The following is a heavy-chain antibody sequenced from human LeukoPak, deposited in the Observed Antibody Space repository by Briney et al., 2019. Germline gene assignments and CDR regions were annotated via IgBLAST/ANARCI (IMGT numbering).Heavy chain of an antibody. CDR3: ARDLRAVVVPATIPDSFDY. Sequence: ASVKVSCKASGYTFTSYYMHWVRQAPGQGLEWMGIINPSGGSTSYAQKLQGRVTMTTDTSTSTAYMELRSLRSDDTAVYYCARDLRAVVVPATIPDSFDYWGQGTLVTVSS. J-gene: IGHJ4*02. D-gene: IGHD2-2*01. CDR2: INPSGGST. CDR1: GYTFTSYY. V-gene: IGHV1-46*01.